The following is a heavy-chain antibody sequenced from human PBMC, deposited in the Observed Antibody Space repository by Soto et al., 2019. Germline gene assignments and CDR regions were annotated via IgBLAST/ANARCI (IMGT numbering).Heavy chain of an antibody. J-gene: IGHJ6*04. CDR1: GGSVSSSSYS. CDR3: ARLKGYCISSSGHGHYARDV. Sequence: SETLSLTCTVSGGSVSSSSYSWGWIRQSPGKGLEWIGTIYSSENTYYNPSLLSRVTISVDTSKNEFSLRLSSVTAADTDVYYCARLKGYCISSSGHGHYARDVWGKGTTVTVSS. D-gene: IGHD2-2*01. V-gene: IGHV4-39*01. CDR2: IYSSENT.